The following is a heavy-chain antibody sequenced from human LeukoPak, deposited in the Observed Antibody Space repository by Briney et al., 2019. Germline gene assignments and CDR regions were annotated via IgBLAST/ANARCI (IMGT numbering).Heavy chain of an antibody. D-gene: IGHD3-22*01. V-gene: IGHV1-2*06. J-gene: IGHJ5*02. Sequence: ASVKLSCKASGYTFTGYYMHWVRQAPGQGLEWMGRINPNNGGTNYAQKFQGRVTMTRDTSITTAYIELSRLRSDDTAVYYCARHLRRTTIILGAPFGFDPWGQGALVTVSS. CDR3: ARHLRRTTIILGAPFGFDP. CDR1: GYTFTGYY. CDR2: INPNNGGT.